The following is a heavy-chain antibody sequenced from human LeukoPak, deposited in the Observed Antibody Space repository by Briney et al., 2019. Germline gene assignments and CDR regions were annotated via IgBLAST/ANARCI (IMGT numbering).Heavy chain of an antibody. V-gene: IGHV3-30-3*01. Sequence: PGRSLRLSCAASGFTFSSYAMHWVRQAPGKGLEWVAAISYDGSNKYYADSVKGRFSISRDNSKNTLYLQMSSLRAEDTAVYYCASGGDTVAGTSQSYWGQGTLVTVSS. CDR1: GFTFSSYA. CDR2: ISYDGSNK. CDR3: ASGGDTVAGTSQSY. J-gene: IGHJ4*02. D-gene: IGHD6-19*01.